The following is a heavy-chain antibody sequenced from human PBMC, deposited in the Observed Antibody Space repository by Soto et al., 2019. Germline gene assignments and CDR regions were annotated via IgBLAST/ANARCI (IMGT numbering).Heavy chain of an antibody. Sequence: KPSETLSLTCTVSCAFISGYYWSWIRQPAGKGLEWIGRIYTSGSTKYSPSLKSRATMSVDTSKKQFSLKLNSVTAADTAVYYCARESTVAGTDNWFDSWGQGTLVTVSS. CDR2: IYTSGST. J-gene: IGHJ5*01. CDR3: ARESTVAGTDNWFDS. V-gene: IGHV4-4*07. CDR1: CAFISGYY. D-gene: IGHD6-13*01.